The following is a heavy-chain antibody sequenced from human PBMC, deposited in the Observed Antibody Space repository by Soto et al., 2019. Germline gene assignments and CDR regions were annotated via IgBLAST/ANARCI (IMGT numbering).Heavy chain of an antibody. CDR2: MNPNSGNT. CDR1: GYTFTSYD. Sequence: ASVKVSCKASGYTFTSYDINWVRQATGQGLEWMGWMNPNSGNTGYAQKFQGRVTMTRNTSISTAYMELSSLRSEDTAVYYCASCQLEIRGYYGMDVWGQGTTVTVSS. D-gene: IGHD1-7*01. V-gene: IGHV1-8*01. CDR3: ASCQLEIRGYYGMDV. J-gene: IGHJ6*02.